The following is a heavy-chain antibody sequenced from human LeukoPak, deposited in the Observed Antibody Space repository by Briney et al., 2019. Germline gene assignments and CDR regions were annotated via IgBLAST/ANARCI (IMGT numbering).Heavy chain of an antibody. J-gene: IGHJ4*02. Sequence: SETLSLTCTVSGGSFTSFSYYWGWIRQPPGKGLEWIGSMYHSGSTYYNPSLKSRVSMSVDTSKDHFSLKLRFVTAADTAVYYCARLPITIFGADDQGFYFDYWGQGILVTVSS. D-gene: IGHD3-3*01. CDR3: ARLPITIFGADDQGFYFDY. CDR1: GGSFTSFSYY. CDR2: MYHSGST. V-gene: IGHV4-39*02.